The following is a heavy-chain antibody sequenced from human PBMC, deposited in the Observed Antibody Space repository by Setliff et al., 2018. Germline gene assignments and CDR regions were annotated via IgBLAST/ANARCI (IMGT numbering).Heavy chain of an antibody. J-gene: IGHJ3*02. Sequence: SETLSLTCAVCGGSFSGYYWSWIRQPPGKGLEWIGEINHSGSTNYNPSLKSRVTISVDTSKNQFSLKLSSVTAADTAVYYCARGKERITMIVVVTSGAFDIWAKGQWSPSPQ. D-gene: IGHD3-22*01. CDR1: GGSFSGYY. V-gene: IGHV4-34*01. CDR2: INHSGST. CDR3: ARGKERITMIVVVTSGAFDI.